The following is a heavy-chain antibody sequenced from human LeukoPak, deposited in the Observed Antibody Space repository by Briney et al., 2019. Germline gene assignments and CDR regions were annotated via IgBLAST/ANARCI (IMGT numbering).Heavy chain of an antibody. CDR3: ARAFDI. J-gene: IGHJ3*02. CDR1: GFTFNSYT. Sequence: PGGSLRLSCAASGFTFNSYTMNWVRQAPWKGPEWVSYISTSSNIYYAGSVKGRFTISRDNAKNSLFLQMNSLRLEDTAVYYCARAFDIWGQGTMVTVSS. V-gene: IGHV3-48*01. CDR2: ISTSSNI.